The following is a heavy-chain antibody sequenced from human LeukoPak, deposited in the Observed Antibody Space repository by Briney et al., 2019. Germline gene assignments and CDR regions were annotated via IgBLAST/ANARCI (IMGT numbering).Heavy chain of an antibody. V-gene: IGHV4-30-2*01. Sequence: SETLSLTCAVSGGSISSGGYSWSWIRQPPGKGLEWIGYIYHSGSTYYNPSLKSRVTISVDRSKNQFSLKLSSVAAADTAVYYCAREYYYGSGSYSWFDPWGQGTPVTVSS. D-gene: IGHD3-10*01. CDR1: GGSISSGGYS. CDR2: IYHSGST. J-gene: IGHJ5*02. CDR3: AREYYYGSGSYSWFDP.